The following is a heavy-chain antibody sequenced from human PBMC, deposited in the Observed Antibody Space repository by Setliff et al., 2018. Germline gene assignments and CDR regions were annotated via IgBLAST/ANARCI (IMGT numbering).Heavy chain of an antibody. D-gene: IGHD4-17*01. Sequence: GGSLRLSCAASGFTFSGSAMHWVRQASGKGLEWVGRIRRKGDSYATAYAASVKGRFTISRDDSKNMAYLQMNSLKIEDTAVYYCSAVLNGDYFDYWSQGTLVTVSS. CDR1: GFTFSGSA. J-gene: IGHJ4*02. V-gene: IGHV3-73*01. CDR3: SAVLNGDYFDY. CDR2: IRRKGDSYAT.